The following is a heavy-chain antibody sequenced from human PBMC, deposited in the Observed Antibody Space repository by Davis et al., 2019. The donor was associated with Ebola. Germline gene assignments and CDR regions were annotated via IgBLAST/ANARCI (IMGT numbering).Heavy chain of an antibody. CDR3: ARDPGSSWYFMDV. J-gene: IGHJ6*04. CDR2: ISGSGDRT. CDR1: GFTYSTYA. Sequence: GGSLRLSCAASGFTYSTYAMAWVRQAPGKGLEWVSDISGSGDRTNYADSVKGRFTISRDNAKNSLYLQMNSQRGEDTALYYCARDPGSSWYFMDVWGKGTTVAVSS. V-gene: IGHV3-23*01. D-gene: IGHD6-13*01.